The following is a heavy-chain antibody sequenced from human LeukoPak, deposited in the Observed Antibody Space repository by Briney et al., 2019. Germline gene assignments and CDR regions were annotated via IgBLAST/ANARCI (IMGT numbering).Heavy chain of an antibody. D-gene: IGHD3-22*01. CDR2: INPNSGGT. Sequence: GASVKVSCKASGYTFTGYYMHWVRQAPGQGLEWMGWINPNSGGTNYAQKFQGRVTMTRNTSISTAYMELSSLRSEDTAVYYCARFGDSSGYRDYWGQGTLVTVSS. CDR3: ARFGDSSGYRDY. CDR1: GYTFTGYY. J-gene: IGHJ4*02. V-gene: IGHV1-2*02.